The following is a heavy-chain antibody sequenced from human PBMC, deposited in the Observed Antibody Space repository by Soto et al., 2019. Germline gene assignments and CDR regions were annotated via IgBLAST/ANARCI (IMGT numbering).Heavy chain of an antibody. CDR3: AREGKGSPYGMDV. J-gene: IGHJ6*02. CDR1: GFSFENYG. D-gene: IGHD2-15*01. CDR2: IWYDGSNK. V-gene: IGHV3-33*01. Sequence: QMQLVESGGGVVQPGRSLKLSCVATGFSFENYGMDWVRQAPGKGLEWVASIWYDGSNKYYVDSVKGRFTISRDNSRNTLFLQMNSLRVEDTAVYYCAREGKGSPYGMDVWGQGTTVTVSS.